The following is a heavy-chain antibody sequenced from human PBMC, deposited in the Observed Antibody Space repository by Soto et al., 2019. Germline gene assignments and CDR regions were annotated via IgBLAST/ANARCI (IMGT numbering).Heavy chain of an antibody. CDR1: GGSISSSSYY. V-gene: IGHV4-39*01. J-gene: IGHJ4*02. CDR2: IYYSGST. CDR3: ARHVFASGGFEFDY. Sequence: QLQLQESGPGLVKPSETLSLTCTVSGGSISSSSYYWGWIRQPPGKGLEWIGSIYYSGSTYYNPSLKNRVTITVETSTNQLSLKLSSVTAADTAVYYCARHVFASGGFEFDYWGQGTLVTVSS. D-gene: IGHD3-10*01.